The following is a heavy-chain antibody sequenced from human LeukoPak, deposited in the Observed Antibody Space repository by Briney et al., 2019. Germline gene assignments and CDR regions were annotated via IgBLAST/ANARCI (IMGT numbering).Heavy chain of an antibody. CDR2: IYHSGST. Sequence: PSETLSLTSIDSGGSINSSDYYWGWIRQPPGKGLEWIATIYHSGSTYYNPSLKSRVTISDDTFKNQFYLRLSSVTAADAALYYCARARFCGGDFYPPYFSDYWGQGTLVTVSS. CDR1: GGSINSSDYY. CDR3: ARARFCGGDFYPPYFSDY. V-gene: IGHV4-39*01. D-gene: IGHD2-21*02. J-gene: IGHJ4*02.